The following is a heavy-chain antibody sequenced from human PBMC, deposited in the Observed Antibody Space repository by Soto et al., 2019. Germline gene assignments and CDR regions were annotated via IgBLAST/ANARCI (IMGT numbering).Heavy chain of an antibody. J-gene: IGHJ6*02. CDR1: GYTFTSYG. D-gene: IGHD2-15*01. V-gene: IGHV1-18*01. CDR2: ISAYNGNT. Sequence: GASVKVSCKASGYTFTSYGISWVRQAPGQGLEWMGWISAYNGNTNYAQKLQGRVTMTTDTSASTAYMELSSLRSEDTAVYYCARVYCSGGSCSPDTYYYYYGMDVWGQGTTVTVSS. CDR3: ARVYCSGGSCSPDTYYYYYGMDV.